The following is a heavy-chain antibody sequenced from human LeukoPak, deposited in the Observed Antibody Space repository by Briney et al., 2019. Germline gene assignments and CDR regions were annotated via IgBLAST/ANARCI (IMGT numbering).Heavy chain of an antibody. Sequence: SETLSLTCTVSGGSISSYYWGWIRQPPGKGLEWIGYIYYSGSTNYNPSLKSRVTISVDTSKNQFSLKLSSVTAADTAVYYCARQGGGFWYFDLWGRGTLVTVSS. CDR3: ARQGGGFWYFDL. CDR1: GGSISSYY. D-gene: IGHD6-25*01. CDR2: IYYSGST. J-gene: IGHJ2*01. V-gene: IGHV4-59*08.